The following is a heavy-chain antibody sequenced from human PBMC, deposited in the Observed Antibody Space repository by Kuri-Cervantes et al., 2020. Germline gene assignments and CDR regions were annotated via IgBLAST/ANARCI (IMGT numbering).Heavy chain of an antibody. CDR1: GASINHYY. CDR2: IFYSGDT. J-gene: IGHJ6*03. V-gene: IGHV4-59*01. D-gene: IGHD2-2*01. CDR3: ARVVLPTALPLTNNDYYYMDV. Sequence: SETLSLTCSASGASINHYYWSWVRQPPGKGLEWIGFIFYSGDTNYNPSLKSRVTISLDPSKTQFSLRLTSVTAADTAIYYRARVVLPTALPLTNNDYYYMDVWSKGTTVTVSS.